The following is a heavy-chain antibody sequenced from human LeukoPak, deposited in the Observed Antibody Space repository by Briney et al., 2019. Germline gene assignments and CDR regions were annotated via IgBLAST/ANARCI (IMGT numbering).Heavy chain of an antibody. J-gene: IGHJ4*02. D-gene: IGHD3-22*01. CDR1: GYTFTSYG. Sequence: ASVKVSCKASGYTFTSYGISWVRQAPGQGLEWMGWISAYNGNTNYAQKLQGRVTMTTDTSTSTAYTELRSLRSDDTAVYYCARDGGYYDSSGYYVSEFDYWGQGTLVTVSS. CDR3: ARDGGYYDSSGYYVSEFDY. CDR2: ISAYNGNT. V-gene: IGHV1-18*01.